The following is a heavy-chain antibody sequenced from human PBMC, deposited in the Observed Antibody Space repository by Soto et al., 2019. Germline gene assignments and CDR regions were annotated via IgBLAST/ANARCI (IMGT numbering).Heavy chain of an antibody. CDR1: GFTFSYAW. D-gene: IGHD3-9*01. V-gene: IGHV3-15*07. J-gene: IGHJ5*02. CDR2: IRSKGAGGTA. Sequence: EVQLVESGGGLVKPGGSLRLSCAASGFTFSYAWMNWVRQAPGKGLEWVGRIRSKGAGGTADYVAPVQGRFTISRDDSKKTLYLEMNSLKSEDTAVYYGTTDLWSDNTLTGYWSWGQGTLVTVSS. CDR3: TTDLWSDNTLTGYWS.